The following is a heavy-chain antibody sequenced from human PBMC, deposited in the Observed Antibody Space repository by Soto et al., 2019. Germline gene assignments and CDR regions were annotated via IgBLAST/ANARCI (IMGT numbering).Heavy chain of an antibody. Sequence: SETLSLTCAVSGGSISSGGYSWSWIRQPPGKGLEWIGYIYHRGSTYYNPSLKSRVTISVDRSKNQFSLKLSSVTAADTAVYYCAGGPGVARNYWGQGTLVTGSS. CDR2: IYHRGST. D-gene: IGHD1-26*01. CDR1: GGSISSGGYS. J-gene: IGHJ4*02. CDR3: AGGPGVARNY. V-gene: IGHV4-30-2*01.